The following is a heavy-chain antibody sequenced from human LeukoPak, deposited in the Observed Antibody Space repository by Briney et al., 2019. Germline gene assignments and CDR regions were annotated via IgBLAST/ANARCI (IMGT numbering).Heavy chain of an antibody. CDR3: ATPRPMYSGSYYDY. CDR2: INPSGGST. J-gene: IGHJ4*02. CDR1: GYTFTRYY. D-gene: IGHD1-26*01. V-gene: IGHV1-46*01. Sequence: ASVKVSCKASGYTFTRYYMQWVRQAPGQGLEWMGIINPSGGSTNYAQKFQGRVTMTRDTSTTTVYMELSSLRSEDTAVYYCATPRPMYSGSYYDYWGQGTLVTVSS.